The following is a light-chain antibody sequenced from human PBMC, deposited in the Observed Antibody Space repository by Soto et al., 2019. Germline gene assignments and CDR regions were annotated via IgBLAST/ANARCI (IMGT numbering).Light chain of an antibody. V-gene: IGKV1-12*01. CDR2: AAS. CDR1: QAISSR. CDR3: QQANSFPLT. Sequence: DLQMTQSPSSVSASLGDRVTITCRASQAISSRLAWYQQKPGKASKLLIYAASSLQSGVPSRFSGSGSGTDFTLTISSLQPEDFATYYCQQANSFPLTFGGGTMVEIK. J-gene: IGKJ4*01.